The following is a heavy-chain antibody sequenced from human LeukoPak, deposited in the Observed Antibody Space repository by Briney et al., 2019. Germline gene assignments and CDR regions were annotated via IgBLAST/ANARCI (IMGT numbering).Heavy chain of an antibody. D-gene: IGHD3-10*01. CDR1: GFTFSSYW. J-gene: IGHJ6*02. Sequence: GGSLRLSCAASGFTFSSYWMSWVRQAPGKGLEWVANIKQDGSEKYYVDSVKGRFTISRDNAKNSLYLQMNSLRAEDTAVYYCAREVVRGVIISFYYYYGMDVWGQGTTVTVTS. CDR3: AREVVRGVIISFYYYYGMDV. V-gene: IGHV3-7*01. CDR2: IKQDGSEK.